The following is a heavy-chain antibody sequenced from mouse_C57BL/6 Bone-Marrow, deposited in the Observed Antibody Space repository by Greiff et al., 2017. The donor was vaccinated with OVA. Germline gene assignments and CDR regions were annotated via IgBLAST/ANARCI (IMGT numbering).Heavy chain of an antibody. J-gene: IGHJ1*03. CDR2: ISSGGSYT. CDR3: ARNWEWYFDV. D-gene: IGHD4-1*01. CDR1: GFTFSSYG. V-gene: IGHV5-6*01. Sequence: EVKLVESGGDLVKPGGSLKLSCAASGFTFSSYGMSWVRQTPDKRLEWVATISSGGSYTYYPDSVKGRFTISRDNAKNTLYLQISSLKSEDTAMYYCARNWEWYFDVWGTGTTVTVSS.